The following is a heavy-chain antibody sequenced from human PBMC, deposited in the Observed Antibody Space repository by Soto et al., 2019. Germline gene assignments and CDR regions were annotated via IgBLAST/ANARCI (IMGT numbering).Heavy chain of an antibody. CDR3: ARGRLISLYYFDY. V-gene: IGHV3-13*01. J-gene: IGHJ4*02. D-gene: IGHD2-15*01. CDR2: IGTAGDT. CDR1: ELTFSNYH. Sequence: GGSLRLSCPTSELTFSNYHMHWVHQVTGKGLEWGSTIGTAGDTYYPGSVKGRFTISRENAKNSLYLQMNSLRAEDTAVYYCARGRLISLYYFDYWGQGTLVTVSS.